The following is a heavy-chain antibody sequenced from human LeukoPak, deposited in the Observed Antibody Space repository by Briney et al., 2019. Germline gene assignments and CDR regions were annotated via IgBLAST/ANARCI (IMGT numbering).Heavy chain of an antibody. CDR3: AGRSARYFDS. Sequence: TLGTLSLTCTVSGDSIDSYYWSWIRQPPGEGLQWIGYVFYSGPTNYDASLKSRVAISVDRSKNQFSLKLTSVSAADTAVYYCAGRSARYFDSWGQGTPVTVSS. J-gene: IGHJ4*02. CDR1: GDSIDSYY. CDR2: VFYSGPT. V-gene: IGHV4-59*01. D-gene: IGHD1-26*01.